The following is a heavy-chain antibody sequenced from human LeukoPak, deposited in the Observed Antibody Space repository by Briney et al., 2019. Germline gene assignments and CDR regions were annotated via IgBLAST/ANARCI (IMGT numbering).Heavy chain of an antibody. V-gene: IGHV3-11*01. CDR2: ISDSSSTI. CDR1: GFRFSDYY. Sequence: PGGSLRLSCAASGFRFSDYYMSWIRQAPGKGLEWVSDISDSSSTIHYADSVNGRFTISRDNSKNTLYLQMNSLRAEDTAVYYCAKGDGYANSRGAFDIWGQGTMVTVSS. D-gene: IGHD5-24*01. J-gene: IGHJ3*02. CDR3: AKGDGYANSRGAFDI.